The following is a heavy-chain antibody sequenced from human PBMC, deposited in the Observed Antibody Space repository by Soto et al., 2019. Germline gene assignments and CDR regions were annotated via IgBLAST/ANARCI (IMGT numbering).Heavy chain of an antibody. D-gene: IGHD6-19*01. CDR3: ARSREQWLVDAFDI. Sequence: QVQVQQWGAGLLKSSETLSLTCAVYGGSFSGYYWSWIRQSPGKGLEWIGEVNPTGSTKYNPSLKSRVTISVDTSKNQFSLNLNSATAADTALYYCARSREQWLVDAFDIWGQGTMVTVSS. CDR1: GGSFSGYY. V-gene: IGHV4-34*01. J-gene: IGHJ3*02. CDR2: VNPTGST.